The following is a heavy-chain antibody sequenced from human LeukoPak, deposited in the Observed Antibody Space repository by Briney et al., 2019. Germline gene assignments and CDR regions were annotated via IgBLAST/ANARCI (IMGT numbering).Heavy chain of an antibody. CDR1: GFIFSGSW. J-gene: IGHJ4*02. D-gene: IGHD1-26*01. Sequence: GGSLRLSCTASGFIFSGSWMAWIRQAPGKGLEWVAIIKKDGSEKYYVDSMKGRFTISRDNAKNSLFLQMNSLRAEDTAVYYCARDRGSYYRGDYWGQGTLVTVSS. CDR3: ARDRGSYYRGDY. CDR2: IKKDGSEK. V-gene: IGHV3-7*01.